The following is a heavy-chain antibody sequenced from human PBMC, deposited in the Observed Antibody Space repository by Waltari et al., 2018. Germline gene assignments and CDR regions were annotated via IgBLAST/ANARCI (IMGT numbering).Heavy chain of an antibody. CDR1: GFTFSEYS. Sequence: QVQLVESGGGGVQPGMSRGLSCVASGFTFSEYSWLGGRRSPGRGLEWLGVISHRGNERYYGDSVKGRFTFSRDNSKSTVFLQMNSLELNDTAVYFCARDLPGGGGLEAFDIWGQGTAVNVSS. J-gene: IGHJ3*02. CDR2: ISHRGNER. CDR3: ARDLPGGGGLEAFDI. V-gene: IGHV3-30*03. D-gene: IGHD5-12*01.